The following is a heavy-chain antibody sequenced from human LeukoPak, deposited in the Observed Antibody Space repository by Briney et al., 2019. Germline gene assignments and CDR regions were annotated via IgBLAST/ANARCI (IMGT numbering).Heavy chain of an antibody. J-gene: IGHJ4*02. Sequence: ASVKVSCKASGYTFTSYGISWVRQAPGQGLEWMGWISAYNGNTNYAQKLQGRVTMTTDTSTSTAYMELRSLRSDDTAVYYCARVFLRTFRSPKTERYYYDSSGYSNFDYWGQGTLVTVSS. CDR1: GYTFTSYG. D-gene: IGHD3-22*01. V-gene: IGHV1-18*01. CDR3: ARVFLRTFRSPKTERYYYDSSGYSNFDY. CDR2: ISAYNGNT.